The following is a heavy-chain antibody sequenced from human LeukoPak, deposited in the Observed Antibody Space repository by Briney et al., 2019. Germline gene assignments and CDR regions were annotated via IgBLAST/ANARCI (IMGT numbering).Heavy chain of an antibody. D-gene: IGHD3-3*01. V-gene: IGHV4-59*01. CDR3: GRGKTDFWSGYYYYYYGMDV. CDR1: GGSISSYY. CDR2: IYYSGST. Sequence: KASETLSLTCTVSGGSISSYYWSWIRQPPGKGLEWIGYIYYSGSTNYNPSLKSRVTISVDTSKKQFSLKLSSVAAEEAAVCYGGRGKTDFWSGYYYYYYGMDVWGQGTTVTVSS. J-gene: IGHJ6*02.